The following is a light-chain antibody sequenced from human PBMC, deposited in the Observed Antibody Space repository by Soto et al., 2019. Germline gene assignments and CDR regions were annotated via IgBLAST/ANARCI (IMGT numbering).Light chain of an antibody. CDR1: QSISTY. CDR3: QQNYNTPWT. J-gene: IGKJ1*01. V-gene: IGKV1-39*01. Sequence: DIQMTQSPSSLSASVGDRVAITCRASQSISTYVNWYQQKPGKAPNFLIYGASSLRSGVPSRFSGSGSGTDFTLTISSLQPEDFATYYCQQNYNTPWTFGQGTKVEIK. CDR2: GAS.